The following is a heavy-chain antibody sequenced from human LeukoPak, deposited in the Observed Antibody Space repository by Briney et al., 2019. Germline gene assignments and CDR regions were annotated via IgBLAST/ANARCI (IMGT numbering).Heavy chain of an antibody. V-gene: IGHV4-59*12. CDR1: GGSISSYY. D-gene: IGHD4-17*01. CDR2: IYYSGST. CDR3: ARGVTTVTTWRFISRYYFYY. Sequence: SETLSLTCTVSGGSISSYYWSWIRQPPGKGLEWIGYIYYSGSTYYNPSLKSRVTISVDTSKNQFSLKLSSVTAADTAVYYCARGVTTVTTWRFISRYYFYYWGQGTLVTVSS. J-gene: IGHJ4*02.